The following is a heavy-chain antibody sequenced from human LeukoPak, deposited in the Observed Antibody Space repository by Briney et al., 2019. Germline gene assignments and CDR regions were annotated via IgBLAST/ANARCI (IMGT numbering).Heavy chain of an antibody. CDR3: ARVPDSNYPYYFDY. J-gene: IGHJ4*02. CDR1: GGSISSYY. CDR2: IYYSGST. Sequence: PSETLSLTCTVSGGSISSYYWSWIRQPPGKGLEWIGYIYYSGSTSYNPSLKSRVTISVDTSKNQFSLKLSSLTAADTAVYYCARVPDSNYPYYFDYWGQGTLVTVSS. V-gene: IGHV4-59*01. D-gene: IGHD4-11*01.